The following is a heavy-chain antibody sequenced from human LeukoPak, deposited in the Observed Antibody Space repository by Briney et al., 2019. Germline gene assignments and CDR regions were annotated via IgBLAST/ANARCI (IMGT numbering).Heavy chain of an antibody. Sequence: PGGSLRLSCAASGFTFSSYSMNWVRQAPGKGLEWVSSISSSSSYIYYADSVKGRFTISRDNAKNSLYLQMNSLRAEDTALYYCAKDLGPSAKVVAGLENWGQGTLVTVSS. CDR2: ISSSSSYI. D-gene: IGHD6-19*01. CDR1: GFTFSSYS. V-gene: IGHV3-21*04. CDR3: AKDLGPSAKVVAGLEN. J-gene: IGHJ4*02.